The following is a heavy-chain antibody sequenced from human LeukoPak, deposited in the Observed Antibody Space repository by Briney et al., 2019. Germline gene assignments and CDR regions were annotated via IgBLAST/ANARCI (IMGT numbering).Heavy chain of an antibody. CDR2: ISGSGGST. CDR1: GFTFSSYA. V-gene: IGHV3-23*01. CDR3: AKETQQWLVYYYYYYMDV. D-gene: IGHD6-19*01. Sequence: GGSLRLSRAASGFTFSSYAMSWVRQAPGKGLEWGSAISGSGGSTYYADSVKGRFTISRDNSKTTLYLQMNSLRAEDTAVYYCAKETQQWLVYYYYYYMDVWGKGTTVTVSS. J-gene: IGHJ6*03.